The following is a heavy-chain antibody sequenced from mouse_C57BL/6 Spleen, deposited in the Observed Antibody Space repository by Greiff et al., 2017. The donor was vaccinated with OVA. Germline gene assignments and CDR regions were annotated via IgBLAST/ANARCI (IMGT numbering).Heavy chain of an antibody. CDR1: GYTFTSYW. Sequence: QVQLQQPGAELVRPGSSVKLSCKASGYTFTSYWMDWVKQRPGQGLEWIGNIYPSDSETHYNQKFKDKATLTVDKSSSTAYMQLSSLTSEDSAVYHCAREGGYDDYYAMDYWGQGTSVTVSS. CDR2: IYPSDSET. D-gene: IGHD2-2*01. V-gene: IGHV1-61*01. J-gene: IGHJ4*01. CDR3: AREGGYDDYYAMDY.